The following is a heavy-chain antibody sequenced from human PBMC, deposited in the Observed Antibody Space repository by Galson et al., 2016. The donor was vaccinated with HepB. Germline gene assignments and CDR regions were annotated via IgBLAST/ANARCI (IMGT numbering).Heavy chain of an antibody. CDR3: AKDFSSSWFYYMDV. J-gene: IGHJ6*03. D-gene: IGHD6-6*01. CDR1: GGSVDTGRYF. CDR2: NYYSGGT. V-gene: IGHV4-61*01. Sequence: ETLSLTCTVSGGSVDTGRYFWSWIRQFPGKGLEWIGSNYYSGGTHYNPSLNRPVTISIDTSKNQFSLKLSSVTAADTAVYYCAKDFSSSWFYYMDVWGKGTTVTVSS.